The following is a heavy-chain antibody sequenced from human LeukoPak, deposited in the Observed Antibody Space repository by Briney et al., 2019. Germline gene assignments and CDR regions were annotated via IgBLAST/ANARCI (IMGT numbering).Heavy chain of an antibody. CDR3: XXXGXGVKFRGVIMWGYYFDY. CDR1: GFTVSSNY. Sequence: GGSLRLSCAASGFTVSSNYMNWVRQAPGKGLEWVSGISGGVYNTYYADSVKGRFTISRDNSKNTLYLQMNSLRAEDTAVDYXXXXGXGVKFRGVIMWGYYFDYWGQGTLVTVSS. V-gene: IGHV3-23*01. J-gene: IGHJ4*02. D-gene: IGHD3-10*01. CDR2: ISGGVYNT.